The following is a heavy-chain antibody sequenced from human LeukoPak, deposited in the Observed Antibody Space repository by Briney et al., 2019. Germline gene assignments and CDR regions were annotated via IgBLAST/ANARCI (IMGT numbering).Heavy chain of an antibody. CDR3: ARYSLDYGDYVTVGAFDI. CDR1: GGSISSYY. CDR2: IYYSGST. V-gene: IGHV4-59*01. D-gene: IGHD4-17*01. J-gene: IGHJ3*02. Sequence: PSETLSLTCTVSGGSISSYYWSWIRQPPGKGLEWIGYIYYSGSTNYNPSLKSRVTISVDTSKNQFSLKLSSVTAADTAVYYCARYSLDYGDYVTVGAFDIWGQRTMVTVSS.